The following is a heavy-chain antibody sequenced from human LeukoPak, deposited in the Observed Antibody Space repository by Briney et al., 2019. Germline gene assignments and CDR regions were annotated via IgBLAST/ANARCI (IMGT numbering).Heavy chain of an antibody. CDR3: ATCPTDKYDDDHADY. CDR2: IKEDGSEK. J-gene: IGHJ4*02. CDR1: GFTFSSYA. D-gene: IGHD3-3*01. V-gene: IGHV3-7*01. Sequence: PGRSLRLSCAASGFTFSSYAMHWVRQAPGKGPEWVANIKEDGSEKYYVDSVKGRFTISRDNAKNLLYLQMNSLRAEDTAVYYCATCPTDKYDDDHADYWGQGSLVTVSS.